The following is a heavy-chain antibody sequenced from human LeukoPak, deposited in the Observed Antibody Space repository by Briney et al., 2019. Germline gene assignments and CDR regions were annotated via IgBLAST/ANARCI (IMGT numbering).Heavy chain of an antibody. D-gene: IGHD3-10*01. CDR2: IIGSGANT. J-gene: IGHJ4*02. CDR3: ARVRAVRGVDFDY. CDR1: GFSFSSYA. Sequence: GGSLRLSCEASGFSFSSYAMNWVRQAPGKGLEWVSSIIGSGANTYFADSVKGRFTISRDNSKNTLYLQMNSLRAEDTAVYYCARVRAVRGVDFDYWGQGTLVTVSS. V-gene: IGHV3-23*01.